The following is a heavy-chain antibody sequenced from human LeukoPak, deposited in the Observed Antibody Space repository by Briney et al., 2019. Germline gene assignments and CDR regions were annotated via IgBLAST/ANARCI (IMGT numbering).Heavy chain of an antibody. Sequence: GASVKVSCKASGYTFTNFDINWVRQATGQGLEWMGWMNPNSGNTGYAQKFQGRVTMTMNTSITTAYMELSSLISEDTAVYYCARGPQWRGDSYYIDVWGRGTTVTASS. CDR2: MNPNSGNT. J-gene: IGHJ6*03. CDR1: GYTFTNFD. D-gene: IGHD6-19*01. V-gene: IGHV1-8*01. CDR3: ARGPQWRGDSYYIDV.